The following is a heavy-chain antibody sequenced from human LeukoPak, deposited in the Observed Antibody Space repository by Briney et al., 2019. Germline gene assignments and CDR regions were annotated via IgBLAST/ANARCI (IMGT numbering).Heavy chain of an antibody. CDR1: GFSFRDA. CDR2: ISGSGGST. J-gene: IGHJ5*02. D-gene: IGHD1-1*01. V-gene: IGHV3-23*01. CDR3: ARGATDVTRWFDP. Sequence: GGSLRLSCVASGFSFRDAWMNWVRQAPGKGLEWVSAISGSGGSTYYADSVKGRFTISRDNSKNSLYLQMNGLRAEDTAVYYCARGATDVTRWFDPWGQGTRVTVSS.